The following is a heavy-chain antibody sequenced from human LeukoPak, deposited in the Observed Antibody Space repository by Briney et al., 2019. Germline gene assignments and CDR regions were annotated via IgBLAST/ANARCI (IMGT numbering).Heavy chain of an antibody. D-gene: IGHD4-17*01. J-gene: IGHJ4*02. V-gene: IGHV3-23*01. CDR2: ISGSGSGGST. Sequence: GGTLRLSCAASGFIFSSYGMTWVRQAPGKGLEWVSAISGSGSGGSTYYADSVKGRLTISRDNSKNTLYLQMNSLRVEDTAVYYCAKATSVTTLFDYWGQGTLVTVSS. CDR3: AKATSVTTLFDY. CDR1: GFIFSSYG.